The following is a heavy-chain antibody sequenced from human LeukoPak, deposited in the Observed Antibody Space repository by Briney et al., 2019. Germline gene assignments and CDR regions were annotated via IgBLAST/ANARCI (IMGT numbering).Heavy chain of an antibody. CDR2: IYSGGST. CDR1: GFTVSSNY. CDR3: ASRPSHSSGWYNWFDP. Sequence: PGGSLGLSCAASGFTVSSNYMSWVRQAPGKGLEWVSVIYSGGSTYYADSVKGRFTISRDNSKNTLYLQMNSLRAEDTAVYYCASRPSHSSGWYNWFDPWGQGTLVTVSS. J-gene: IGHJ5*02. V-gene: IGHV3-66*02. D-gene: IGHD6-19*01.